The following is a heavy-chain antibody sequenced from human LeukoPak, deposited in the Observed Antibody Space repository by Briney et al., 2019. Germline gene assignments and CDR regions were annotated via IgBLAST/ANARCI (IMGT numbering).Heavy chain of an antibody. V-gene: IGHV3-23*01. CDR1: GFSFSSCA. D-gene: IGHD6-19*01. Sequence: GGSLRLSCAASGFSFSSCAVSWVRQTPGKRPEWVSGISGDGRTFYADSVKGRFTLSRGNAKNSLYLQMNSLRAEDTAVYYCARGVGGSSGWYPDFWGQGTLVTVSS. CDR2: ISGDGRT. J-gene: IGHJ4*02. CDR3: ARGVGGSSGWYPDF.